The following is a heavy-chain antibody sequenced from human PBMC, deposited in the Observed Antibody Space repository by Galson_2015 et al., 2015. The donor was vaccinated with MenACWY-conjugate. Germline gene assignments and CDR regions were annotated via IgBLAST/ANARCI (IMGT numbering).Heavy chain of an antibody. CDR2: IYWDDDK. Sequence: PALVKPTQTLTLTCTFSGFSLSTSGVGVGWIRQPPGKALGWLTLIYWDDDKRYSPSLKSRLTITVDTSKSHVVLMMSNMDPVDPAHYSSAPRVVPPCNDSNTAPFDSRRTGTLVTVSS. CDR3: APRVVPPCNDSNTAPFDS. D-gene: IGHD1/OR15-1a*01. CDR1: GFSLSTSGVG. V-gene: IGHV2-5*02. J-gene: IGHJ5*01.